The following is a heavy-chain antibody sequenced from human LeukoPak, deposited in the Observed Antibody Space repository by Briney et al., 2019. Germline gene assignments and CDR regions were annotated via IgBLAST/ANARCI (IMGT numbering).Heavy chain of an antibody. CDR3: AGLNCSGGSCYGWFDP. CDR2: IYYSGST. J-gene: IGHJ5*02. V-gene: IGHV4-59*12. CDR1: GGSISSYY. Sequence: KTSETLSLTCTVSGGSISSYYWSWVRQPPGKGLEWIGYIYYSGSTNYNPSLKSRVTISVDTSKNQFSLKLSSVTAADTAVYYCAGLNCSGGSCYGWFDPWGQGTLVTVSS. D-gene: IGHD2-15*01.